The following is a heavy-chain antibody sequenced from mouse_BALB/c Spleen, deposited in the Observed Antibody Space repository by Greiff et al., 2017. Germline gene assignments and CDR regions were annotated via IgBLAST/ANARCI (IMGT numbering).Heavy chain of an antibody. CDR1: GFTFSSYG. J-gene: IGHJ4*01. V-gene: IGHV5-6*02. CDR2: ISSGGSYT. CDR3: ARRESTTSYYAMDY. Sequence: EVNVVESGGDLVKPGGSLKLSCAASGFTFSSYGMSWVRQTPDKRLEWVATISSGGSYTYYPDSVKGRFTISRDNAKNTLYLQMSSLKSEDTAMYYCARRESTTSYYAMDYWGQGTSVTVSS. D-gene: IGHD2-14*01.